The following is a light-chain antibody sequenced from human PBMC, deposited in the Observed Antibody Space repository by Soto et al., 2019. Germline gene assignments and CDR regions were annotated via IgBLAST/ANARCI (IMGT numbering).Light chain of an antibody. CDR3: QQRNSYPRT. Sequence: DIQLTQSPSFLSASVGDRVTITCRASQGINIFLAWFQQKPGKAPNLLISAASTLQSGVPSRFSGSGSETEFTRTINSLQPEDSATYYCQQRNSYPRTFGQGTKVEIK. CDR2: AAS. V-gene: IGKV1-9*01. J-gene: IGKJ2*01. CDR1: QGINIF.